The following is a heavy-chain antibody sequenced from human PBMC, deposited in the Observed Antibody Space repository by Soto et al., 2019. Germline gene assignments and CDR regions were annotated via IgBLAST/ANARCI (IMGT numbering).Heavy chain of an antibody. CDR3: ARDDFDDFTHAFDL. CDR2: VFHSGVT. Sequence: QVQLQESGPGLVKPSGTLSLTCSVSGGSISRSNWWSWVCQPPGKGLEWLGHVFHSGVTNYSPSFKSRVTISVDKSKNQFSLRLNSVTAADTAVYYCARDDFDDFTHAFDLWGQGTVVTVSS. D-gene: IGHD1-1*01. CDR1: GGSISRSNW. J-gene: IGHJ3*01. V-gene: IGHV4-4*02.